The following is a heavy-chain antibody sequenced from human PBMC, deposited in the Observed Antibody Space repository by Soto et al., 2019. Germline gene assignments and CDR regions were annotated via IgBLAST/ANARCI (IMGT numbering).Heavy chain of an antibody. J-gene: IGHJ2*01. Sequence: QVQLVESGGGVVQPGRSLRLSCAASGFTFSNYAMHWVRQAPGKGLEWVAIVSYDGNNQYYADSVKGRFTISRDNSENRLYLQMNSLRAEDTAVYYCARDGATQTRRPWYFDLWGRGTLVTVSS. CDR2: VSYDGNNQ. V-gene: IGHV3-30-3*01. CDR1: GFTFSNYA. CDR3: ARDGATQTRRPWYFDL.